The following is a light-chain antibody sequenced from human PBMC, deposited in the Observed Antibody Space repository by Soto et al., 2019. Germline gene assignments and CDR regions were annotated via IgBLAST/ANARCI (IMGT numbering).Light chain of an antibody. CDR2: AAS. Sequence: DIQMTQSPSSVSASVGDIVTITCLASQSISTWLAWYQQKPGKAPKLLIYAASNLQPGVPSRFSGSGSATDFTLTISSLQPGDFATYYCQQANSFPRTFGQGTKVEI. J-gene: IGKJ1*01. V-gene: IGKV1D-12*01. CDR3: QQANSFPRT. CDR1: QSISTW.